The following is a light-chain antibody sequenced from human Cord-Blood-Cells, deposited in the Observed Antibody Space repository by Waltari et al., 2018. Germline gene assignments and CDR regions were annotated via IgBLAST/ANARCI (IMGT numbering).Light chain of an antibody. J-gene: IGLJ2*01. CDR3: CSYAGSSTSVV. Sequence: QSALTQPASVSGSPGQSITISCTGTSSAVGSYNLVSWYQQHPDKAPKLMIYEVSKRPSGVSNRFSGSKSGNTASLTISGLQAEDEADYYCCSYAGSSTSVVFGGGTKLTVL. V-gene: IGLV2-23*02. CDR2: EVS. CDR1: SSAVGSYNL.